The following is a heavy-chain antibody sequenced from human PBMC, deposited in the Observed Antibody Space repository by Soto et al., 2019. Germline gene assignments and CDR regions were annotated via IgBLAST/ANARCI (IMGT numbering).Heavy chain of an antibody. CDR3: ARDPALGYCSSTSCYALIYYYYMDV. V-gene: IGHV3-21*01. Sequence: GGSLRLSCAASGFTFSSYSMNWVRLAPGKGLEWVSSISSSSSYIYYADSVKGRFTISRDNSKNTLYLQMNSLRAEDTAVYYCARDPALGYCSSTSCYALIYYYYMDVWGKGTTVTVSS. CDR1: GFTFSSYS. J-gene: IGHJ6*03. D-gene: IGHD2-2*01. CDR2: ISSSSSYI.